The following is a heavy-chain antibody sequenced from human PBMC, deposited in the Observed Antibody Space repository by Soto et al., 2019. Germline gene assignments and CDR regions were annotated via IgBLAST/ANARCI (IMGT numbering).Heavy chain of an antibody. J-gene: IGHJ4*02. V-gene: IGHV1-24*01. D-gene: IGHD1-26*01. CDR3: AHGEGIVKPIVYFDS. Sequence: ASVKVSCKVSGYFLTALSIHWVRQAPGKGLEWMGGFDREDGETIYAQKFQGRVTMTEDTSTDSAYMELSSLTSEDTAIYYCAHGEGIVKPIVYFDSWGQGTLVTVSS. CDR1: GYFLTALS. CDR2: FDREDGET.